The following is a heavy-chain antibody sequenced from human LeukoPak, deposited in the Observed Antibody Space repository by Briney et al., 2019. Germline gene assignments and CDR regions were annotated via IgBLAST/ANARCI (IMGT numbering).Heavy chain of an antibody. CDR3: AKETGGYYDSSGSPV. Sequence: PGGSLRLSCAASGFTFSSYAMSWVRQAPGKGLEWVSGISGSGGSTYYADSVKGRFTISRDNSKNTLYLQMNSLRAEDTAVYYCAKETGGYYDSSGSPVWGQGTLVTVSS. J-gene: IGHJ4*02. V-gene: IGHV3-23*01. CDR2: ISGSGGST. CDR1: GFTFSSYA. D-gene: IGHD3-22*01.